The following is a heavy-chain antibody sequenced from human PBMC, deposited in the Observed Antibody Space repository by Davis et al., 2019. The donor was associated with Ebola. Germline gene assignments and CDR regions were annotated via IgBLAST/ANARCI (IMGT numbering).Heavy chain of an antibody. V-gene: IGHV3-30-3*01. CDR3: AKDSGLDTMPPDY. Sequence: GESLKISCAASEFTFNKYAMHWVRQAPGKGLEWVAIISYDGNTEYYADSVKGRFTISRDNSKNTLYLQMNSLRAEDTAVYYCAKDSGLDTMPPDYWGQGTLVTVSS. CDR1: EFTFNKYA. D-gene: IGHD3-10*01. CDR2: ISYDGNTE. J-gene: IGHJ4*02.